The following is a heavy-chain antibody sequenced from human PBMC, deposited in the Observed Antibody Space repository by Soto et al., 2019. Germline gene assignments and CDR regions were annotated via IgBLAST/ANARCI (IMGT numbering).Heavy chain of an antibody. Sequence: ASVKVSCTASGYTFPSYDIYWVRQATGQGLEWMGWMNPNTGNSGYAQKFQGRVTMTSDTSISTAHMELSSLRSEDTAVYYCARRAETNGWNGFGADKYYFDYWGQGTLVTVSS. D-gene: IGHD1-1*01. J-gene: IGHJ4*02. V-gene: IGHV1-8*01. CDR3: ARRAETNGWNGFGADKYYFDY. CDR1: GYTFPSYD. CDR2: MNPNTGNS.